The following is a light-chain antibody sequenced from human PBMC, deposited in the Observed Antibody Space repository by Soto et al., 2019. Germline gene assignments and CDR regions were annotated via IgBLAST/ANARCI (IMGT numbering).Light chain of an antibody. CDR3: QQYDSYPLT. CDR1: QSVSSN. CDR2: DAT. V-gene: IGKV3D-15*01. J-gene: IGKJ4*01. Sequence: DIVMTQSPATLSESPGERVTLSCRASQSVSSNLAWYQQKPGQPPRLLIYDATSRATGIPSRFSGSGSGTEFTLTISSLQPDDFGTYYCQQYDSYPLTFGGGTQVEIK.